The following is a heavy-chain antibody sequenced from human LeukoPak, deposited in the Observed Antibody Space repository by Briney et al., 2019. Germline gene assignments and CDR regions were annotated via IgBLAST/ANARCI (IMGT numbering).Heavy chain of an antibody. CDR2: IYYSGST. CDR1: GGSISSYY. V-gene: IGHV4-59*01. Sequence: SETLSLTCTVSGGSISSYYWNWIRQPPGKGLEWIGYIYYSGSTNYNPSLKSRVTISVDTSKNQFSLKLGSVTAADTAVYYCARDYYGSSGYYSLGAFGIWGQGTMVTVSS. CDR3: ARDYYGSSGYYSLGAFGI. J-gene: IGHJ3*02. D-gene: IGHD3-22*01.